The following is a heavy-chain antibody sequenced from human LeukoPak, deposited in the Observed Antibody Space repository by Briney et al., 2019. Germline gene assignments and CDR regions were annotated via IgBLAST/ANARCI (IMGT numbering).Heavy chain of an antibody. V-gene: IGHV3-33*08. Sequence: GGSLRLSCAASGFTFSSYGMHWARQAPGKGLEWVALISYDGSHTNYADSVKGRFTISRDNSKSTLFLQMNSLRAEDTAVYYCATVRGNRDSIWYYEYWGQGTLLTVSS. CDR1: GFTFSSYG. J-gene: IGHJ4*02. CDR3: ATVRGNRDSIWYYEY. D-gene: IGHD6-13*01. CDR2: ISYDGSHT.